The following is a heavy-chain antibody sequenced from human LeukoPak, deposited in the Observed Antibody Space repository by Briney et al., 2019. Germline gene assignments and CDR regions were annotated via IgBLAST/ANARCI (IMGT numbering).Heavy chain of an antibody. CDR1: GGSISSSNW. V-gene: IGHV4-4*02. CDR3: ARLSGWTETFDY. Sequence: SETLSLTCAVSGGSISSSNWWNWVRQPPGKGLEWIGEINHSGSTNYNPSLKSRVTISVDTSKNQFSLKLSSVTAADTAVYYCARLSGWTETFDYWGQGTLVTVSS. D-gene: IGHD6-19*01. CDR2: INHSGST. J-gene: IGHJ4*02.